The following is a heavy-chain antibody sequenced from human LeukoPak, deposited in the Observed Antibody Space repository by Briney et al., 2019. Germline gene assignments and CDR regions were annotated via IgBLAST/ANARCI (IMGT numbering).Heavy chain of an antibody. CDR2: IKQDGSEK. CDR3: AKDLHPSSIAAFGDAFDI. D-gene: IGHD6-6*01. CDR1: GFTFSDAW. J-gene: IGHJ3*02. V-gene: IGHV3-7*03. Sequence: GGSLRLSCAASGFTFSDAWMSWVRQAPGKGLEWVANIKQDGSEKYYVDSVKGRFTISRDNAKNSLYLQMNSLRAEDTAVYYCAKDLHPSSIAAFGDAFDIWGQGTMVTVSS.